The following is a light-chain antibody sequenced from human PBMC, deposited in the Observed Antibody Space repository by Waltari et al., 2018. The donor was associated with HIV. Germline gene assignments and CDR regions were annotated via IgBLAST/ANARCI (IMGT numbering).Light chain of an antibody. V-gene: IGKV3D-15*01. CDR2: GAS. Sequence: EIVMTQSPATLSVSPGERATLSCRASQSVSSNLAWYQQKPGQAPRLLIYGASIRAIGIPARFSGSGSGTEFTLTISSLQSEDFAVYYCQQYNNWPLFTFGPGTKVDIK. CDR1: QSVSSN. J-gene: IGKJ3*01. CDR3: QQYNNWPLFT.